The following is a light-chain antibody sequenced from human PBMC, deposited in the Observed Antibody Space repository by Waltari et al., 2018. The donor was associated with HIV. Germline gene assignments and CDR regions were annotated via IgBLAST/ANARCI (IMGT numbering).Light chain of an antibody. CDR3: QQAKTFPHT. Sequence: DIQMTQYPSNVSASVGGDVSINCRASQNIGRSLAWYQLKSGQAPKLLVYEASRLNDGVPTRFSATGARSQFTLYIKDLQTEDFAVYGCQQAKTFPHTFGGGTRVE. J-gene: IGKJ4*02. CDR2: EAS. V-gene: IGKV1-12*01. CDR1: QNIGRS.